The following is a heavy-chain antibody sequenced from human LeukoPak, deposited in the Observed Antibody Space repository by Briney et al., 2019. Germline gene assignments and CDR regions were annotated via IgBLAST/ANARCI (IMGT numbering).Heavy chain of an antibody. CDR2: IYYSGST. CDR1: GGSLSSYY. CDR3: ARASYYYGSVSYTIDY. V-gene: IGHV4-59*01. D-gene: IGHD3-10*01. Sequence: SETLSLTCTVSGGSLSSYYRSWIRQPPGKGLEWVGYIYYSGSTNYNPSLKSRVTISVDTSKNQFSLKLSSVTAADTAVDYGARASYYYGSVSYTIDYWGQGTLVTVSS. J-gene: IGHJ4*02.